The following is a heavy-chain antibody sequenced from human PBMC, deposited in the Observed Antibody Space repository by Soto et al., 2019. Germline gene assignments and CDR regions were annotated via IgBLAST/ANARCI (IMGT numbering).Heavy chain of an antibody. J-gene: IGHJ5*02. CDR3: ARERPDGARLDP. CDR2: IYDSGST. Sequence: SETLSLTCTVSGGSISSSYWSWIRQPPGKGLEWIGYIYDSGSTYYNSSLKSRVTMSVDTSKNQFSLKLSSVTAADTAVYYCARERPDGARLDPWGQGTLVTVS. CDR1: GGSISSSY. D-gene: IGHD6-6*01. V-gene: IGHV4-59*12.